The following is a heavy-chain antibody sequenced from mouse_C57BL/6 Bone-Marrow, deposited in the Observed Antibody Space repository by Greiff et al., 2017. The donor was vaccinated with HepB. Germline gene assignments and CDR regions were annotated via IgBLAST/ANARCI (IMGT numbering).Heavy chain of an antibody. J-gene: IGHJ2*01. CDR1: GFTFSDAW. V-gene: IGHV6-6*01. CDR3: TRAKSPNWEGVYFDY. D-gene: IGHD4-1*01. Sequence: EVKLVESGGGLVQPGGSMKLSCAASGFTFSDAWMDWVRQSPEKGLEWVAEIRNKANNHATYYAESVKGRFTISRDDSKSSVYLQMNSLRAEDTGIYYCTRAKSPNWEGVYFDYWGQGTTLTVSS. CDR2: IRNKANNHAT.